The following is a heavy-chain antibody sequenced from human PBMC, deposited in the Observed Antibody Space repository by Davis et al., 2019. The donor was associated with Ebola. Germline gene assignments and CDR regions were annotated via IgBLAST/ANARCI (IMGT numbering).Heavy chain of an antibody. CDR2: ISTYNGNT. Sequence: ASVKVSCKASGYIFTSYAIHWVRQAPGQRLEWMGWISTYNGNTNYAQKVQGRITMTTDTSTSTAYMELRSLRSDDTARYYCARDVRGITGPSEYWGQGTLVTVSS. CDR3: ARDVRGITGPSEY. D-gene: IGHD1-1*01. CDR1: GYIFTSYA. V-gene: IGHV1-18*01. J-gene: IGHJ4*02.